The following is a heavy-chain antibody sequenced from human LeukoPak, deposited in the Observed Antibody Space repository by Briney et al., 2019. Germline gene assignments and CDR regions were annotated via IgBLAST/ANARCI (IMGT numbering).Heavy chain of an antibody. Sequence: SETLSLTCTVSGDSITSYNWTWIRQPPGKGLEWIGYIYYSGSTYYNPSLKSRVTISVDTSKNQFSLKLSSVTAADTAVYYCAGLTTVTGDAFDIWGQGTMVTVSS. D-gene: IGHD4-17*01. CDR1: GDSITSYN. J-gene: IGHJ3*02. CDR2: IYYSGST. V-gene: IGHV4-59*06. CDR3: AGLTTVTGDAFDI.